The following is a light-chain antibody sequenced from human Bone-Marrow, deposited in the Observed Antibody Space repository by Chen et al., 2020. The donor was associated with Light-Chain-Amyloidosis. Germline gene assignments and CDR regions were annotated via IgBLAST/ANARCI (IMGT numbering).Light chain of an antibody. CDR1: SSDVGSYNL. V-gene: IGLV2-23*02. CDR3: CSYSGNGTWV. J-gene: IGLJ3*02. CDR2: VVS. Sequence: QSALTQPASVSGSPGQSITISCTGTSSDVGSYNLVSWYQQHPGKAPKLMIYVVSKRPSGVSIRFSGSKSGKTAYLTVSGLQAEDEADYYCCSYSGNGTWVFGGGTKLTVL.